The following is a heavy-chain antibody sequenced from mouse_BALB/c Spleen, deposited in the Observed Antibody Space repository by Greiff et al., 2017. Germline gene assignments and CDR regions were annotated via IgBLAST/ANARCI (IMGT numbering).Heavy chain of an antibody. V-gene: IGHV3-2*02. J-gene: IGHJ4*01. CDR2: ISYSGST. CDR3: ARGDYDDAMDY. Sequence: VQLQQSGPGLVKPSQSLSLTCTVTGYSITSDYAWNWIRQFPGNKLEWMGYISYSGSTSYNPSLKSRISITRDTSKNQFFLQLNSVTTEDTATYYCARGDYDDAMDYWGQGTSVTVSS. CDR1: GYSITSDYA. D-gene: IGHD2-4*01.